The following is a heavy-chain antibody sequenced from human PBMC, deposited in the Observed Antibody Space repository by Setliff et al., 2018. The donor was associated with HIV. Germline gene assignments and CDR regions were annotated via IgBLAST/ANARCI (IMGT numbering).Heavy chain of an antibody. V-gene: IGHV3-49*04. J-gene: IGHJ4*02. D-gene: IGHD2-2*01. CDR2: IRSKNYGGAP. Sequence: PGGSLRLSCTTSGFNFGDYLISWVRQAPGKGLEWVGFIRSKNYGGAPEYAASVKGRFTITRDDAQSIAYLQMNSLEIEDTALYYCSRGPHRYCSRTNCMYDYWGQGTLVTVS. CDR1: GFNFGDYL. CDR3: SRGPHRYCSRTNCMYDY.